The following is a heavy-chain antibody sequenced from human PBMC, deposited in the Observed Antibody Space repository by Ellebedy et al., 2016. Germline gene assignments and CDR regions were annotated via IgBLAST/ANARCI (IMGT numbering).Heavy chain of an antibody. J-gene: IGHJ4*02. CDR2: IKQDGSEK. Sequence: GGSLRLSCAASGFTFSSYWMSWVRQAPGKGLEWVANIKQDGSEKYYVDSVKGRFTISRDNAKNSLYLQMNSLRAEDTAVYYCARASSFGVVVPSASDYWGQGTLVTVSS. V-gene: IGHV3-7*04. D-gene: IGHD2-2*01. CDR1: GFTFSSYW. CDR3: ARASSFGVVVPSASDY.